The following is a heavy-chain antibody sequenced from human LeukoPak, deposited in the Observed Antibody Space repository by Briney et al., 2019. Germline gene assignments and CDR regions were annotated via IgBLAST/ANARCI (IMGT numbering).Heavy chain of an antibody. V-gene: IGHV1-24*01. CDR2: FDPEDGET. CDR1: GYTLTELS. J-gene: IGHJ4*02. D-gene: IGHD6-13*01. CDR3: ATESIAAAGPPGLFDY. Sequence: ASVKVSCKVSGYTLTELSMHWVRQAPGKGLEWMGGFDPEDGETIYAQKFQGRVTMTEDTSTDTAYMELSSLRPEDTAVYYCATESIAAAGPPGLFDYWGQGTLVTVSS.